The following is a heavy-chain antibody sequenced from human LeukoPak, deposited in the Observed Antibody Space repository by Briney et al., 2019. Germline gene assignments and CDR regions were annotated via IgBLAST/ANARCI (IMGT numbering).Heavy chain of an antibody. CDR1: GFTFSDYY. J-gene: IGHJ4*02. D-gene: IGHD6-19*01. CDR3: AKGRGSGNALNYFDY. CDR2: ISGSGSII. V-gene: IGHV3-11*01. Sequence: GGSLRLSCAASGFTFSDYYMSWIRQAPGKGLEWVSDISGSGSIIYDADSVKGRFTISRDNSKNTLYLQMNSLRAEDTAVYYCAKGRGSGNALNYFDYWGQGTLVTVSS.